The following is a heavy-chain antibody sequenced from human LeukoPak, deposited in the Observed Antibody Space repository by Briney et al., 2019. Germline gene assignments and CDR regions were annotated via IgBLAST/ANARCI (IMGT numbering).Heavy chain of an antibody. Sequence: PGGALSFSCSASGFTFSSYSMHWVRQAPGKGLEWGAFIWYDGSNKYYADSVRGRFTTSRDNSKNTLYLKMHSLRAEDTAVYYGASPYDITIFGVVIIPYYFDYWGQGTLVTVSS. CDR1: GFTFSSYS. CDR2: IWYDGSNK. CDR3: ASPYDITIFGVVIIPYYFDY. J-gene: IGHJ4*02. V-gene: IGHV3-30*02. D-gene: IGHD3-3*01.